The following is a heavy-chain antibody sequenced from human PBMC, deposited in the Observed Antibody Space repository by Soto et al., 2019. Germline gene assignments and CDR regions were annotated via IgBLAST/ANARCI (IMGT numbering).Heavy chain of an antibody. CDR2: IFSNDEK. V-gene: IGHV2-26*01. Sequence: HVTLKEAGPVLVKPTEPLTLTCTVSGFSLSNARMGVSWIRQPPGKALEWLAHIFSNDEKSYSTSLKSRLTFSKCTSKNQVVLTMTNMDPVDTATYYCARTWLRGWYTFDYWGQINLVTVSS. CDR3: ARTWLRGWYTFDY. CDR1: GFSLSNARMG. D-gene: IGHD2-15*01. J-gene: IGHJ4*02.